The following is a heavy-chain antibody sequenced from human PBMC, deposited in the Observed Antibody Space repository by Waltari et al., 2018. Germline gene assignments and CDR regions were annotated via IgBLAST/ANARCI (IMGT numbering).Heavy chain of an antibody. CDR3: ARGSEYSSGWGWMDV. V-gene: IGHV1-69*02. D-gene: IGHD6-19*01. CDR2: IIPMLVIA. J-gene: IGHJ6*04. Sequence: QVQLVQSGAEVKKPGSSVKVSCKASGGPFSSYTISWVRQPPGQGLEWMGRIIPMLVIANYAQKFQGRVTITADKSTSTAYMELSSLRAEDTAVYYCARGSEYSSGWGWMDVWGKGTTVTVSS. CDR1: GGPFSSYT.